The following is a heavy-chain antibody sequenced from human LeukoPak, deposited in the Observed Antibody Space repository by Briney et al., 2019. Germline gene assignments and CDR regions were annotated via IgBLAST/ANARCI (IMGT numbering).Heavy chain of an antibody. D-gene: IGHD1-26*01. CDR1: DGSFSGYY. J-gene: IGHJ6*03. CDR3: ARAASGSYLYYYYYMDV. CDR2: INHSGST. V-gene: IGHV4-34*01. Sequence: SETLSLTCAVYDGSFSGYYWSWIRQPPGKGLEWIGEINHSGSTNYNPSLKSRVTISVDTSKNQFSLKLSSVTAADTAVYYCARAASGSYLYYYYYMDVWGKGTTVTVSS.